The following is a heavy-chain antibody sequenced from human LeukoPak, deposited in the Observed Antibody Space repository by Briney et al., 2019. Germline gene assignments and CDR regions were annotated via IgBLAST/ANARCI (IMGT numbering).Heavy chain of an antibody. CDR3: ARDLKYYYDSSGYLVY. J-gene: IGHJ4*02. CDR1: GFTFSSYA. CDR2: ISSNGGST. Sequence: PGGSLRLSCAASGFTFSSYAMHWVRQAPGKGLEYVSAISSNGGSTYYANSVKGRFTISRDNSKNTLYLQMGSLRAEDMAVYYCARDLKYYYDSSGYLVYWGQGTLDTVSS. D-gene: IGHD3-22*01. V-gene: IGHV3-64*01.